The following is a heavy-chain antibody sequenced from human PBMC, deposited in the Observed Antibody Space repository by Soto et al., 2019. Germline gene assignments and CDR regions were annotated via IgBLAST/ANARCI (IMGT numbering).Heavy chain of an antibody. CDR2: MYPGDSDT. D-gene: IGHD3-10*01. CDR1: GYDFNTNW. J-gene: IGHJ4*02. CDR3: ARLPRDCNKTGCYYADH. V-gene: IGHV5-51*01. Sequence: GESLKISCRGSGYDFNTNWFGWVRQLPGRGLEWVGIMYPGDSDTRYNPSLQGHVTLSVDVTVSTAFLQWRSLETSDTGMYFCARLPRDCNKTGCYYADHWGQGTQVTVSS.